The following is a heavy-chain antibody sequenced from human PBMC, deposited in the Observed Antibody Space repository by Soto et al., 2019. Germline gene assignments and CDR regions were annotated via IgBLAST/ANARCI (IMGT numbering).Heavy chain of an antibody. CDR3: ARHEDDYDSSGYYRY. CDR2: IYYSGST. V-gene: IGHV4-39*01. CDR1: GGSISSSSYY. J-gene: IGHJ4*02. D-gene: IGHD3-22*01. Sequence: SETLSLTCTVSGGSISSSSYYWGWIRQPPGKGLEWIGSIYYSGSTYYNPSLKSRVTISVDTSKNQFSLKLSSVTAADTAVYYCARHEDDYDSSGYYRYWGQGTLVTVSS.